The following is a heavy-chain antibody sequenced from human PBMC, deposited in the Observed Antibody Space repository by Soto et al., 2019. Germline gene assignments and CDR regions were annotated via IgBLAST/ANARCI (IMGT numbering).Heavy chain of an antibody. CDR1: GFTFRWFG. V-gene: IGHV3-30*18. CDR3: AKGEVRGIIPSYFDY. CDR2: ISNDGGNE. D-gene: IGHD3-10*01. Sequence: PGGSLRLSCAGSGFTFRWFGMNWVRQAPGKGLEWVARISNDGGNEYYVDSVKGRFTISRDTSKNTLYLQMDSLRAEDTAVYYCAKGEVRGIIPSYFDYWGLGTLVTVSS. J-gene: IGHJ4*02.